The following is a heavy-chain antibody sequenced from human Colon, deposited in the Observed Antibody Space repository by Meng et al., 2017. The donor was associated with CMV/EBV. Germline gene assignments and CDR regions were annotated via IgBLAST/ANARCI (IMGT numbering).Heavy chain of an antibody. CDR3: AREERGSGWSADY. CDR1: GFNFSNYW. J-gene: IGHJ4*02. Sequence: GGSLRLSCAASGFNFSNYWMHWVRQVPGKGLVWVSSINREGSNTNYADSVKGRFTISRDNAKSTLYLQMNSLRPEDTAVYYCAREERGSGWSADYWGQGTRVTVSS. CDR2: INREGSNT. D-gene: IGHD6-19*01. V-gene: IGHV3-74*01.